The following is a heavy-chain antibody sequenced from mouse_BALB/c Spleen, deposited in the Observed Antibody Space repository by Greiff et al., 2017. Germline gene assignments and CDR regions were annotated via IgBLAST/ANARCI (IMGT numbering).Heavy chain of an antibody. CDR1: GFTFSSFG. D-gene: IGHD1-1*01. Sequence: EVKLVESGGGLVQPGGSRKLSCAASGFTFSSFGMHWVRQAPEKGLEWVAYISSGSSTIYYADTVKGRFTISRDNPKNTLFLQMTSLRSEDTAMYYCARLCGSSSSSYWYFDVWGAGTTVTVSS. J-gene: IGHJ1*01. V-gene: IGHV5-17*02. CDR2: ISSGSSTI. CDR3: ARLCGSSSSSYWYFDV.